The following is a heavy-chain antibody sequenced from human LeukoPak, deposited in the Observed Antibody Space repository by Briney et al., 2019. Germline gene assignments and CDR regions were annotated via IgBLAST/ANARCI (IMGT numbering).Heavy chain of an antibody. Sequence: GRSLRLSCAASGFTFSSYGMHWVRQAPGKGLEWVAVISYDGSNKYYADSVKGRFTISRDNSKNTLYLQMNSLRAEDTAVYYCAKEGPALGYNSSWYEGYYGMDVWGQGTTVTVSS. CDR3: AKEGPALGYNSSWYEGYYGMDV. CDR1: GFTFSSYG. CDR2: ISYDGSNK. V-gene: IGHV3-30*18. D-gene: IGHD6-13*01. J-gene: IGHJ6*02.